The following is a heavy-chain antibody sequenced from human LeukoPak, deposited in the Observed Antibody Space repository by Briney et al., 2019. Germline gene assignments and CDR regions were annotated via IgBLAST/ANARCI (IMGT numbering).Heavy chain of an antibody. V-gene: IGHV1-3*01. J-gene: IGHJ4*02. CDR2: INAGNGNT. CDR1: GYTFTSYA. D-gene: IGHD3-3*01. Sequence: GASVKVSCKASGYTFTSYAMHWVRQAPGQRLEWMGWINAGNGNTKYSQKFQGRVTITRDTSASTAYMELSSLRSEDTAVYYCARGAPYYDFWSGYYTGIISYYFDYWGQGTLVTVSS. CDR3: ARGAPYYDFWSGYYTGIISYYFDY.